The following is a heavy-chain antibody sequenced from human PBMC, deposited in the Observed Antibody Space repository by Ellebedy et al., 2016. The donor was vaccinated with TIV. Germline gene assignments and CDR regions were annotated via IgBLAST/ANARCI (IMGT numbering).Heavy chain of an antibody. CDR3: TKDQVGGDGRWVYDI. J-gene: IGHJ3*02. CDR1: GFTFRIYS. Sequence: PGGSLRLSCAASGFTFRIYSMGWVRQTPGKGLECVSAIYGDGSGTFYADSGKGRFTVSRDNSKNTLYLQMNSLRAEDTGTYYCTKDQVGGDGRWVYDIWGQGTMVTVSS. V-gene: IGHV3-23*01. CDR2: IYGDGSGT. D-gene: IGHD3-16*01.